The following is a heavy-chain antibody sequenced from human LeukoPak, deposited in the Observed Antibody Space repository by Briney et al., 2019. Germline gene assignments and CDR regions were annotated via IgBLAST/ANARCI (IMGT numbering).Heavy chain of an antibody. CDR3: ASSGYSSSWTTY. V-gene: IGHV3-21*01. CDR2: ISSSSSYI. D-gene: IGHD6-13*01. CDR1: GFTFSNFA. Sequence: KTGGSLRLSCAASGFTFSNFAMSWVRQAPGKGLEWVSSISSSSSYIYYADSVKGRFTISRDNAKNSLYLQMNSLRAEDTAVYYCASSGYSSSWTTYWGQGTLVTVSS. J-gene: IGHJ4*02.